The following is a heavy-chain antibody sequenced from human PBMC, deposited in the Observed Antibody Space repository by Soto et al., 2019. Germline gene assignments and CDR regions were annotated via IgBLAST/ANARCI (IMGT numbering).Heavy chain of an antibody. V-gene: IGHV3-30*18. Sequence: QVQLVDSGGGVVQPGRSLRLSCTGSGFTFSNYGMHWVRQAPGKGLEWVAIISHDGSNKYYAASVKDRFTISRDNSKKTLYLQMNSLGAEDTAVYYCAKGGGDQRYCDYWGQGTLVIVSS. CDR1: GFTFSNYG. J-gene: IGHJ4*02. CDR2: ISHDGSNK. CDR3: AKGGGDQRYCDY. D-gene: IGHD3-16*01.